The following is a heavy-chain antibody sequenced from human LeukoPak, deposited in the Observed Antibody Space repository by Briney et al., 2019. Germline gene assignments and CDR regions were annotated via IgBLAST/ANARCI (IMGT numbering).Heavy chain of an antibody. Sequence: GGSLRLSCAASGFNFSIYSMNWVRQAPGKGLEWVSYISSSSSTIYYADSVKGRFTISRDNAKNSLYLQMNSLRAEDTAVYYCARDEPNSSSWYGGYYYGMDVWGQGTTVTVSS. CDR1: GFNFSIYS. J-gene: IGHJ6*02. CDR3: ARDEPNSSSWYGGYYYGMDV. CDR2: ISSSSSTI. V-gene: IGHV3-48*04. D-gene: IGHD6-13*01.